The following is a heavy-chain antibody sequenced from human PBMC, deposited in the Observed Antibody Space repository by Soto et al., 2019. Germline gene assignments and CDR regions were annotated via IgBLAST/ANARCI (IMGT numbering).Heavy chain of an antibody. CDR3: SKGRGQNWSFDY. Sequence: EVQLLESGGGSVQPGGSLRLSCAASGFTFSSYAMHWVRRPPGKGLEWVSGISGSGSTAYYADSVKGRFSISRDSLVNTPYRQMNSLRGDDTAVYYCSKGRGQNWSFDYWGQGTLVNVSP. V-gene: IGHV3-23*01. CDR2: ISGSGSTA. D-gene: IGHD1-1*01. CDR1: GFTFSSYA. J-gene: IGHJ4*02.